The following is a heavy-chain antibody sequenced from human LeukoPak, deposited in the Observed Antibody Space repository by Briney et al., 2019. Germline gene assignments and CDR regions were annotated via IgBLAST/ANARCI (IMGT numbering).Heavy chain of an antibody. CDR2: IYYSGST. D-gene: IGHD7-27*01. CDR1: GGSISSYY. CDR3: ARVGTGDRYYYYYMDV. V-gene: IGHV4-59*01. Sequence: SETLSLTCTVSGGSISSYYWRWIRQPPGKGLEWIGYIYYSGSTNYNPSLKSRVTISVDTSKNQFSLKLSSVTAADTAVYYCARVGTGDRYYYYYMDVWGKGTTVTVSS. J-gene: IGHJ6*03.